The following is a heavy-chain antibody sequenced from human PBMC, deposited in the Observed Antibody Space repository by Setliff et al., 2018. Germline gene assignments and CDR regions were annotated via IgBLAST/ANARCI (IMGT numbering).Heavy chain of an antibody. D-gene: IGHD5-18*01. V-gene: IGHV1-2*02. J-gene: IGHJ4*02. Sequence: ASVKVSCKASQYTFTAYLHWVRQAPGQGLEWMGWINPNNGGTKYAQKFQGRVALTTDTSTSTAYMELRSLRSDDTAVYYCASGHRYGYLFEYWGQGTLVTVSS. CDR2: INPNNGGT. CDR1: QYTFTAY. CDR3: ASGHRYGYLFEY.